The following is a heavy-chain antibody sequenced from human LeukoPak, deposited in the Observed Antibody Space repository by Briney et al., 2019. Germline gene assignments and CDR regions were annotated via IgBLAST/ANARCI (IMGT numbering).Heavy chain of an antibody. J-gene: IGHJ5*02. CDR3: AKGPDSGSYFAWFDP. D-gene: IGHD3-10*01. Sequence: PSETLSLICAVYGGSFSGYYWSWIRQPPGKGLEWIGEINHSGSIQYNPSFKSRVTISVDTSKNQFSLRLTSVTAADTAVYYCAKGPDSGSYFAWFDPWGQGTLVTVSS. V-gene: IGHV4-34*01. CDR1: GGSFSGYY. CDR2: INHSGSI.